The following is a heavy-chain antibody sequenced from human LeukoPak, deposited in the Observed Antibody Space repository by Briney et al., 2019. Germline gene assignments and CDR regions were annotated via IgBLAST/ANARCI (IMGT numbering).Heavy chain of an antibody. CDR1: GFTFRKYS. J-gene: IGHJ5*02. Sequence: GGSLRLSCSASGFTFRKYSMHWVRQGPGKGLEYVSAISSNGHTYYADSVKGRFTISRDNSKSTLYLQMSSLRPKDTAVYYCVKDNREEDWFDPWGQGTLVTVSS. V-gene: IGHV3-64D*09. CDR3: VKDNREEDWFDP. D-gene: IGHD2/OR15-2a*01. CDR2: ISSNGHT.